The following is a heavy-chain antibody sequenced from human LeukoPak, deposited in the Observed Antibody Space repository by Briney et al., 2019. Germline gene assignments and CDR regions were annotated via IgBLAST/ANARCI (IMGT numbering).Heavy chain of an antibody. CDR3: AREPPLGSTILRGVRIYYGMDV. D-gene: IGHD3-10*01. Sequence: GGSLRLSCAASGFTFSTYSMNWVRQAPGKGLEWVSYISGSGSTIYYADSVKGRSTISRDAAKNSLYLQMNSLRAEDTAVYYCAREPPLGSTILRGVRIYYGMDVWGQGTTVTVSS. V-gene: IGHV3-48*01. CDR1: GFTFSTYS. J-gene: IGHJ6*02. CDR2: ISGSGSTI.